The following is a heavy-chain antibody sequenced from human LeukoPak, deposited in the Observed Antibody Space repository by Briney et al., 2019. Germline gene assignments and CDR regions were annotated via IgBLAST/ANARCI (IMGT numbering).Heavy chain of an antibody. CDR3: ARGFHDYVWEKYYYYYYGMDV. J-gene: IGHJ6*02. Sequence: GGSLRLSCAASGFIVNSYAMSWVRQAPGKGLAWVSLIYSDGVTQYADSVKGRFTISRDNAKNSLYLQMNSLRAEDTAVYYCARGFHDYVWEKYYYYYYGMDVWGQGTTVTVSS. V-gene: IGHV3-53*01. D-gene: IGHD3-16*01. CDR1: GFIVNSYA. CDR2: IYSDGVT.